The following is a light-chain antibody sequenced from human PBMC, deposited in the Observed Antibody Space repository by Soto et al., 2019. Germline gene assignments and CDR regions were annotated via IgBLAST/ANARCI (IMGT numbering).Light chain of an antibody. J-gene: IGKJ4*01. CDR1: QSVSSSY. Sequence: EIVLTQSPGTLSLSPGERATLSCRASQSVSSSYLAWYQQKPGQAPRLLIYGASSRATGIPDWFSGSGSGTDFSLTISRLEPDDFAVYYCQQYGSSPLTFGGGTKVEIK. CDR3: QQYGSSPLT. CDR2: GAS. V-gene: IGKV3-20*01.